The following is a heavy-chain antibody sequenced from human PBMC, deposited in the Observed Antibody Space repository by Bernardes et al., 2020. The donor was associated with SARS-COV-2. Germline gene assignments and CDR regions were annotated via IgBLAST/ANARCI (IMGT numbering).Heavy chain of an antibody. CDR1: GGSISNYY. V-gene: IGHV4-59*01. CDR3: ARVSGPIWSGYYYFDY. CDR2: IYDSVST. D-gene: IGHD3-3*01. J-gene: IGHJ4*02. Sequence: SEPLSLTCTVSGGSISNYYWSWFRQPPGKGREWIGYIYDSVSTNYNPSLKSRVTISVDTSKNQFSLKLSSVTAADTAVYYCARVSGPIWSGYYYFDYWGQGTLVTVSS.